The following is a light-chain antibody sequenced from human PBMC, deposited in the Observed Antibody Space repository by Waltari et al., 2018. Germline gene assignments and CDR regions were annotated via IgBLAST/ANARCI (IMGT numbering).Light chain of an antibody. Sequence: EIVLTQSPGTLFLSPGEGATFSCRASQSVSRTLAWYQQKPGPAPRLLIYGASSRATGIPDRFSGSGSGTDFSLTSSRLEPDDSAVYFCQHYVSLPATFGQGTKVEIK. CDR3: QHYVSLPAT. V-gene: IGKV3-20*01. CDR2: GAS. CDR1: QSVSRT. J-gene: IGKJ1*01.